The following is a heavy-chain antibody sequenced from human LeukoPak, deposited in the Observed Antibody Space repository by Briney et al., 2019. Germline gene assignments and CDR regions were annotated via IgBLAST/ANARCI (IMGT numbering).Heavy chain of an antibody. V-gene: IGHV3-7*04. CDR2: IKQDGSDK. Sequence: GGSLRLSCAASGFTFSSYWMTWVRQAPGEGLEWVASIKQDGSDKYYVDSVKGRSTISRDNAKNSLYLQMNSLRAEDTAVYYCARDLWGGSGSGFDYWGQGTLVTVSS. D-gene: IGHD3-10*01. CDR3: ARDLWGGSGSGFDY. CDR1: GFTFSSYW. J-gene: IGHJ4*02.